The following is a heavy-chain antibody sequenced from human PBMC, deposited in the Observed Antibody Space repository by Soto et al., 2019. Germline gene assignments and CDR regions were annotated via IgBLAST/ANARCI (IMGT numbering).Heavy chain of an antibody. CDR2: IYYSGST. J-gene: IGHJ5*02. V-gene: IGHV4-31*03. CDR3: ARGMVFDNWFDP. D-gene: IGHD2-8*01. CDR1: GGSISSGGYY. Sequence: PSETLSLTCTVSGGSISSGGYYWSWIRQHPGKGLEWIGYIYYSGSTYYNPSLKSRVTISVDTSKNQFSLKLSSVTAADTAVYYCARGMVFDNWFDPWGQGTLVTVSS.